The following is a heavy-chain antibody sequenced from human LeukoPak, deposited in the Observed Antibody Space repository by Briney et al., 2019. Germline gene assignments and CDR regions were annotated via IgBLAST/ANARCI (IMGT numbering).Heavy chain of an antibody. D-gene: IGHD1-1*01. CDR2: TYYSSKWYN. Sequence: SQTLSLTFSISGDSVSINSAALNWFRQSPSRGLEWLGRTYYSSKWYNYAAVSGKSRIIINPDTHHNQFSLQLNSVTPEDTAVYYCARDYRYTYGRSTFDYWGQGTLVTVSS. V-gene: IGHV6-1*01. CDR3: ARDYRYTYGRSTFDY. CDR1: GDSVSINSAA. J-gene: IGHJ4*02.